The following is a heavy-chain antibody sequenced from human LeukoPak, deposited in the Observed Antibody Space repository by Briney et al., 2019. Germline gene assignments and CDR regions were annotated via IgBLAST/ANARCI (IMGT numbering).Heavy chain of an antibody. CDR1: GYTFTSYY. CDR3: ARDLTMNSFDP. D-gene: IGHD3-22*01. Sequence: GASVKVSCKASGYTFTSYYIHWVRQAPGQGLEWMGMINPSGGSTTYAQKFQGRVTLTRDMSTSTVNMELSSLRSEDTAVYYCARDLTMNSFDPWGQGTLVTVSS. CDR2: INPSGGST. J-gene: IGHJ5*02. V-gene: IGHV1-46*01.